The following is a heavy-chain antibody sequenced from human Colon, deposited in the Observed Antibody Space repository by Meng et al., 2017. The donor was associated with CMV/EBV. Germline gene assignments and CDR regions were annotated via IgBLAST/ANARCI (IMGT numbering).Heavy chain of an antibody. CDR1: GFTFRDYW. CDR3: AKYCSSGACLDY. Sequence: CAVSGFTFRDYWMHWVRQAPGKGLVWVSRIKYDGRSTTYADSVKGRFTISRDNAQNTVYLQMNSLRAEDTAVYYCAKYCSSGACLDYWGQGTLVTVSS. CDR2: IKYDGRST. V-gene: IGHV3-74*03. J-gene: IGHJ4*02. D-gene: IGHD2-2*01.